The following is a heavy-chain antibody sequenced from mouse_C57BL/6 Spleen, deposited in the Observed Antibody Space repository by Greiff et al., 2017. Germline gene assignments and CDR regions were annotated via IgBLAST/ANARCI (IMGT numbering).Heavy chain of an antibody. Sequence: EVQLQESGTVLARPGASVKMSCKTSGYTFTSYWMHWVKQRPGQGLEWIGAIYPGNSDTSYNQKFKGKAKLTAVTSASTAYMELSSLTNDDSAVYYCTRGIPYYGSRDYFDYWGQGTTLTVSS. CDR2: IYPGNSDT. J-gene: IGHJ2*01. V-gene: IGHV1-5*01. D-gene: IGHD1-1*01. CDR3: TRGIPYYGSRDYFDY. CDR1: GYTFTSYW.